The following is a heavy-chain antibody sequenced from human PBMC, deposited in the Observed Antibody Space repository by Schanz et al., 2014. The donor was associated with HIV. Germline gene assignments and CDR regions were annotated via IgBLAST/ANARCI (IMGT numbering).Heavy chain of an antibody. J-gene: IGHJ6*02. V-gene: IGHV3-30-3*01. D-gene: IGHD2-8*01. CDR2: MSHDGFSK. CDR3: ANSGYCTNGICYTRGDGMDV. Sequence: QVQLVESGGGVVQPGRSLRLSCAASGITFSSSVMHWVRQAPGKGLDWVAAMSHDGFSKYFADSVKGRFTISRENSKNTLYLQMNGLRAEDTAVYYCANSGYCTNGICYTRGDGMDVWGQGTTVTVSS. CDR1: GITFSSSV.